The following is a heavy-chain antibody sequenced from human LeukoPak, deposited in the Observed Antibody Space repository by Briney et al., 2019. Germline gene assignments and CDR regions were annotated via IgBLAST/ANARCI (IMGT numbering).Heavy chain of an antibody. Sequence: LSLTCAVYGGSFSGYYWSWIRQPPGKGLEWVSYISSSGSTIYYADSVKGRFTISRDNAKNSRYLQMNSLRAEDTALYYCARDDYGSGSWNDYWGQGTLVTVSS. CDR1: GGSFSGYY. J-gene: IGHJ4*02. D-gene: IGHD3-10*01. V-gene: IGHV3-11*01. CDR2: ISSSGSTI. CDR3: ARDDYGSGSWNDY.